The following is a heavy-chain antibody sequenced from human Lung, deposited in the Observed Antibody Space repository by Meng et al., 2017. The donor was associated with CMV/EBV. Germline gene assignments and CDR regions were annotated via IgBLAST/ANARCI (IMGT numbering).Heavy chain of an antibody. J-gene: IGHJ4*02. CDR1: GITFNTYS. CDR3: ATESPGFSSSFDH. Sequence: EVQLVESGGGLVKPGGSLRLSCAASGITFNTYSMNWVRQPPGKGLEWVATISSRSTYIYYADLGKGRFTISRDNVQNFLYLQMNSLSAEDTAVYYCATESPGFSSSFDHWGQGPLVTVAS. V-gene: IGHV3-21*01. D-gene: IGHD6-19*01. CDR2: ISSRSTYI.